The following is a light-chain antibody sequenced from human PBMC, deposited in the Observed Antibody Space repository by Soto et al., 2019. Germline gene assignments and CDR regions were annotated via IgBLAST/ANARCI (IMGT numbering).Light chain of an antibody. CDR3: QQRYDWPLT. V-gene: IGKV3-11*01. J-gene: IGKJ4*01. Sequence: EIVLTQSPATLSLSPGERATLSCRASQSVNNYLAWYQQKPGQAPRLLIYDASNKATGIPARFSGTGSGTDFTLTISRLEPEDFAVYYCQQRYDWPLTFGGGTKVEIK. CDR1: QSVNNY. CDR2: DAS.